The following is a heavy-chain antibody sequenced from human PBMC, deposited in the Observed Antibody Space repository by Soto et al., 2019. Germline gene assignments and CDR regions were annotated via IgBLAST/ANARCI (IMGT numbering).Heavy chain of an antibody. V-gene: IGHV4-31*03. CDR1: GASFSSGGYY. Sequence: QVQLQESGPGLVNPSQTLSPPCIFSGASFSSGGYYWGGIGHHPGRALGWIGYFYSIGSTYSNPSLKSRVTISVDTSKNQFSLKLSSVTAADTAVYYCARQVGGGSPDYFDYWGQGTLVTVSS. CDR3: ARQVGGGSPDYFDY. D-gene: IGHD1-26*01. CDR2: FYSIGST. J-gene: IGHJ4*02.